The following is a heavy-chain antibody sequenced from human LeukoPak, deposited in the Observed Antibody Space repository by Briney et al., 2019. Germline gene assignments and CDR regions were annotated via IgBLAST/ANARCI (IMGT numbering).Heavy chain of an antibody. D-gene: IGHD3-16*01. CDR3: ARDLDDVGLDWYFDL. J-gene: IGHJ2*01. CDR2: IYSGGAT. CDR1: GFTLSTTF. V-gene: IGHV3-66*01. Sequence: GESLTLSCTASGFTLSTTFLSWVRQPPGKGLEWVAVIYSGGATHYTDSLRGRFTISRDNSKNTLYLQMNSLRVEDTAFYYCARDLDDVGLDWYFDLWGRGTLVTVSS.